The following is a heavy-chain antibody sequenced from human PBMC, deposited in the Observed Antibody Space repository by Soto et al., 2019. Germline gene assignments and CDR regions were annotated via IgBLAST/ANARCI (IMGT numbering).Heavy chain of an antibody. V-gene: IGHV1-3*01. D-gene: IGHD4-4*01. CDR1: GYTFVNNA. CDR2: INPANGDT. CDR3: AREDCSSPGSWPVKY. Sequence: ASVKVSCKASGYTFVNNAMQWVRQAPGQGLEWMGWINPANGDTRYSQNFQGRVTFTRDTSASTAYMDLNSLRYEDTAVYYCAREDCSSPGSWPVKYLGQGTLFTVSS. J-gene: IGHJ4*02.